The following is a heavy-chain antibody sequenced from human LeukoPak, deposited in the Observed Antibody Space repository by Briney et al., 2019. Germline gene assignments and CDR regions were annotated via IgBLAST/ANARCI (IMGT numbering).Heavy chain of an antibody. J-gene: IGHJ4*02. CDR1: GFTFDDYA. V-gene: IGHV3-23*01. D-gene: IGHD3-22*01. CDR2: IGGSGGST. CDR3: ARDRDYYDSSGVDY. Sequence: GGSLRLSCAASGFTFDDYAMHWVRHAPGKGLEWVSAIGGSGGSTYYADSVKGRFTISRDNAKNSLYLQMNSLRAEDTAVYYCARDRDYYDSSGVDYWGQGTLVTVSS.